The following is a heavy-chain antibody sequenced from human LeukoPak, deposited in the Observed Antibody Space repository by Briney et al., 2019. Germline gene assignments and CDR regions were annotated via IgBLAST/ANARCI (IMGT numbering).Heavy chain of an antibody. CDR2: IIPILGIA. CDR1: GGTFSSYA. D-gene: IGHD4-23*01. CDR3: ARDGDGGNSDY. Sequence: GASMKVSCKASGGTFSSYAISWVRQAPGQGLEWMGRIIPILGIANYAQKFQGRVTITADKSTSTAYMELSSLRSEDTAVYYCARDGDGGNSDYWGQGTLVTVSS. V-gene: IGHV1-69*04. J-gene: IGHJ4*02.